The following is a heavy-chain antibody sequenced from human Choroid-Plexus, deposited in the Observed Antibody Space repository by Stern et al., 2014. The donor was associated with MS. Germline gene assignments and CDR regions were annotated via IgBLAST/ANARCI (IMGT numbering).Heavy chain of an antibody. CDR3: AKDRQYLTYFFDH. V-gene: IGHV3-30*18. CDR2: VSYDGSNK. Sequence: VQLVESGGGVVQPGRPLRLSCVASGFTLGSCAMHWVRQAPGKGLEWVAGVSYDGSNKYYADSVKGRFTISRDNSQNTLYMQMSSLRPEDTAVYYCAKDRQYLTYFFDHWGQGSLVTVCS. CDR1: GFTLGSCA. D-gene: IGHD2/OR15-2a*01. J-gene: IGHJ5*02.